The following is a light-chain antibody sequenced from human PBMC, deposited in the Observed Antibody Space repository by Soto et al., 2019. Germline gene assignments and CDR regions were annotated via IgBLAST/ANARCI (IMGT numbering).Light chain of an antibody. Sequence: SSLSASVGDRVTITCRATQGYRSDLGWYQQKPGKAPKLLIYAASDLQAEVPSRFSGSGSGTDFTLTISSLLSEELAHTYFSPGHGFPATF. J-gene: IGKJ2*01. CDR1: QGYRSD. V-gene: IGKV1-6*01. CDR2: AAS. CDR3: SPGHGFPAT.